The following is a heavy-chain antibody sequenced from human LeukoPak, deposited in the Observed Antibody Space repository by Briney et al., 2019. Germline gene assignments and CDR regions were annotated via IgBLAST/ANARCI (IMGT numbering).Heavy chain of an antibody. CDR3: ARGIESYGDYGY. D-gene: IGHD4-17*01. V-gene: IGHV4-59*01. CDR2: MYNSGST. Sequence: SETLSLTCTVSGGSISGSYWSWIRQPPGKGLEWIAYMYNSGSTNYNPSLKSRVTISIDTSKNQFSLKLSSLTAADTAIYYCARGIESYGDYGYWGQGILVIVSS. J-gene: IGHJ4*02. CDR1: GGSISGSY.